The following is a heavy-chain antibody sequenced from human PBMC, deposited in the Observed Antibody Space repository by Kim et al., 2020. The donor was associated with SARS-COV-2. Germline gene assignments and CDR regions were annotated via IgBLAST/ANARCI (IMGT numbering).Heavy chain of an antibody. CDR2: ISSSGSTI. J-gene: IGHJ6*02. D-gene: IGHD4-17*01. CDR3: ASINYGELYYYYYYGMDV. V-gene: IGHV3-48*03. CDR1: GFTFSSYE. Sequence: GGSLRLSCAASGFTFSSYEMNWVRQAPGKGLEWVSYISSSGSTIYYADSVKGRFTISRDNAKNSLYLQMNSLRAEDTAVYYCASINYGELYYYYYYGMDVWGQGTTVTVSS.